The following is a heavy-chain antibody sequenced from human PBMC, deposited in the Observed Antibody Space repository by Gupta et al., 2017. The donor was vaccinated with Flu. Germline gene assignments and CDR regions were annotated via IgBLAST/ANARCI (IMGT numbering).Heavy chain of an antibody. CDR1: GFSLSARGVG. Sequence: QITLKESGPTLVKPTQTLTLTCTFSGFSLSARGVGLGWIRQPPGKALEWLALIYWDDDKRYSPSLKSRLTITKATSKNQVVLTMTNMDPVDTATYYCAHFQLWGDDYYYYGMDVWGQGTTVTVSS. CDR2: IYWDDDK. J-gene: IGHJ6*02. V-gene: IGHV2-5*02. D-gene: IGHD3-16*01. CDR3: AHFQLWGDDYYYYGMDV.